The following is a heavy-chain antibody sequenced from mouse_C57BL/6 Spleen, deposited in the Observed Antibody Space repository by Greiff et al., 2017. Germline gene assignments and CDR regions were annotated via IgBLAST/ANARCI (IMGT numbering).Heavy chain of an antibody. CDR1: GYTFTSYW. V-gene: IGHV1-52*01. Sequence: QVQLQQPGAELVRPGSSVKLSCKASGYTFTSYWMHWVKQRPIQGLEWIGNIDPSDSETDYNQKFKDKATLTVDKSSSTAYMQLSSLTSEDSAVYYCATYYGYFFAYWGQGTLVTVSA. CDR2: IDPSDSET. D-gene: IGHD2-9*01. J-gene: IGHJ3*01. CDR3: ATYYGYFFAY.